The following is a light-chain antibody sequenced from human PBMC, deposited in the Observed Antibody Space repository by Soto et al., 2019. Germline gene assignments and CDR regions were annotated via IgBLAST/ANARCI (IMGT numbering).Light chain of an antibody. CDR2: GAS. J-gene: IGKJ1*01. CDR3: QQYGSSPET. CDR1: QSVSSN. V-gene: IGKV3-15*01. Sequence: EIVMTQSPATLSVSPGERATLSCRASQSVSSNLAWLQQKPGQAPRLLIYGASTRATGIPARFSGSGSGTEFTLTISSLQSEDCAVYYCQQYGSSPETFGQGTKVEIK.